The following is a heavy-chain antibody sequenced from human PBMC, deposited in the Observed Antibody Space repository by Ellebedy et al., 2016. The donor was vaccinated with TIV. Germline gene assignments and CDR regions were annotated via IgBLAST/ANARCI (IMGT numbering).Heavy chain of an antibody. J-gene: IGHJ4*02. CDR3: AREGGLLPY. CDR1: GYTFTSYG. Sequence: SVKVSXXASGYTFTSYGISWVRQAPGQGLEWMGRIIPILGIANYAQKFQGRVTITADKSTSTAYMELRSLRSEDTAVYYCAREGGLLPYWGQGTLVTVSS. V-gene: IGHV1-69*04. D-gene: IGHD2-21*01. CDR2: IIPILGIA.